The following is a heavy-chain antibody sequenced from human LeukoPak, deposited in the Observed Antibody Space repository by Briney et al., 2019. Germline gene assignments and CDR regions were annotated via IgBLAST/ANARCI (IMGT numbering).Heavy chain of an antibody. CDR3: ARDQLGMGAFDI. V-gene: IGHV1-69*05. CDR2: IIPIFGTA. J-gene: IGHJ3*02. Sequence: GASVKVPCKASGGTFSSYAISWVRQAPGQGLEWMGGIIPIFGTANYAQKFQGRVTITTDESTSTAYMELSSLRSEDTAVYYCARDQLGMGAFDIWGQGTMVTVSS. CDR1: GGTFSSYA. D-gene: IGHD7-27*01.